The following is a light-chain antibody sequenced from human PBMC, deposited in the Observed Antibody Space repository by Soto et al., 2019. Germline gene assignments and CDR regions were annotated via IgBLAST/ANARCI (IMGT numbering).Light chain of an antibody. CDR3: AAWDDSLSGWV. CDR1: SSNIGSNY. J-gene: IGLJ3*02. CDR2: SNN. V-gene: IGLV1-47*02. Sequence: QAVVTQPPSASGTPGQRVTISCSGSSSNIGSNYVYWYQQLPGTAPKLLIYSNNQRPSGVPDRFSGSKSGTSASLAISGLLSEYEADYYCAAWDDSLSGWVFGGGTKLTVL.